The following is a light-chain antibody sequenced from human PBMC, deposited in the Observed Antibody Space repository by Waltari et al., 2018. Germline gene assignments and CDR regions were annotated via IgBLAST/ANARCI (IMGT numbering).Light chain of an antibody. Sequence: DIQMTQSPSSLSAYVGNQVTLTCRASSTLCIYLNWFQQKSGKAPKHLIYAASRLPSGVPSRFSGSGSGTDFTLTSSSLQPEDFATYYCQQTYIAPYTFGQGTKREI. CDR1: STLCIY. J-gene: IGKJ2*01. V-gene: IGKV1-39*01. CDR2: AAS. CDR3: QQTYIAPYT.